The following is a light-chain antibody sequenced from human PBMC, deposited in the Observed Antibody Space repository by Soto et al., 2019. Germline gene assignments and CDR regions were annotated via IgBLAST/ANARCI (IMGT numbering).Light chain of an antibody. CDR2: EAS. Sequence: DIQMTQSPSTLSASVGDRVTITCRASQSISDSLAWYQQKPGKAPKLLIYEASSLKSGVPSRFRGSRSGTEYALTISSLQPDDFATDDGQQHNGYGTFGQGTQVEIK. V-gene: IGKV1-5*03. J-gene: IGKJ1*01. CDR3: QQHNGYGT. CDR1: QSISDS.